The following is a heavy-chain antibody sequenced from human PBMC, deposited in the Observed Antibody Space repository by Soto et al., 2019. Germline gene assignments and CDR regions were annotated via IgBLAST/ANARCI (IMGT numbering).Heavy chain of an antibody. CDR2: INHSGST. D-gene: IGHD2-15*01. V-gene: IGHV4-34*01. CDR3: ARAAPRYCSGGSCYSGRDY. Sequence: QVQLQQWGAGLLKPSETLSLTCAVYGGSFSGYYWSWIRQPPEKGLEWIREINHSGSTNYNPSLKSRVTISVDTSKNQFSLKLSSVTAVDTAVYYCARAAPRYCSGGSCYSGRDYWGHGTLVTVSS. J-gene: IGHJ4*01. CDR1: GGSFSGYY.